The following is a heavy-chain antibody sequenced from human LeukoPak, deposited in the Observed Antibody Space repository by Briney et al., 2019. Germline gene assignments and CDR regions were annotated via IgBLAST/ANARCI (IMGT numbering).Heavy chain of an antibody. J-gene: IGHJ6*02. CDR2: TYYRSKSYY. V-gene: IGHV6-1*01. CDR3: SLARSEYHYGMDV. Sequence: SQTLSLTCAISGDSVSSISVAWNWIRQSPSRGLEWLGRTYYRSKSYYEYAVSVKSRINISPDTSKNQFSLQLTSVTSEDTAVYYCSLARSEYHYGMDVWGQGTTVTVSS. CDR1: GDSVSSISVA.